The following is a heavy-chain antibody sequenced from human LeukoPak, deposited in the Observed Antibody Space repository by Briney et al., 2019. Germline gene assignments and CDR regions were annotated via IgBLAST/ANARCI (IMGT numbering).Heavy chain of an antibody. V-gene: IGHV1-2*02. CDR3: ARDCLRYLDY. Sequence: ASVKVSCKASGYIVSGHYMHWVRQAPGQGLEWMGWINPNSGDTNYAQKFQGRVTMTRDTSISTVYMELSRLRSDDTAVYYCARDCLRYLDYWGQGTLVTVSS. CDR1: GYIVSGHY. CDR2: INPNSGDT. D-gene: IGHD3-9*01. J-gene: IGHJ4*02.